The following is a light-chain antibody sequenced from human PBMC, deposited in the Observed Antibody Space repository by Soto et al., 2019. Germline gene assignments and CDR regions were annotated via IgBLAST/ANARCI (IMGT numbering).Light chain of an antibody. Sequence: EVVLTQSPGTLSLSPGERATLSCRASQSVSNNYLAWYQQKPGQAPRLLIFGSSDRATGIPDRFSGSGSGTDFPLTLSRLEPEDFAVYYCQQYGTSPPYTFGQGNKLAIK. CDR1: QSVSNNY. CDR2: GSS. CDR3: QQYGTSPPYT. J-gene: IGKJ2*01. V-gene: IGKV3-20*01.